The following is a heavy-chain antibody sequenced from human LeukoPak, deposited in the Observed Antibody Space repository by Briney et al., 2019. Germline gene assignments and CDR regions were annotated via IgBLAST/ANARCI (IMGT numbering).Heavy chain of an antibody. CDR3: AKGLSPSLSSCGGDCYSAFDALDI. CDR1: GFTFRSYA. D-gene: IGHD2-21*02. J-gene: IGHJ3*02. V-gene: IGHV3-23*01. CDR2: ISGGST. Sequence: PGGSLRLSCAASGFTFRSYAMTWVRQAPGKGLEWVSAISGGSTYYADSVKGRFTISRDSSKNTLYLQMNSLRAEDTALFYCAKGLSPSLSSCGGDCYSAFDALDIWGQGTMVTVSS.